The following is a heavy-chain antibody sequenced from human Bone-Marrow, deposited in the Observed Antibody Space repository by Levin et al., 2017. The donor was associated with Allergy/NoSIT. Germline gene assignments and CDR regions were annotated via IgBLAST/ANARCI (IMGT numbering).Heavy chain of an antibody. CDR3: ARDRPTPTGSYPYGMDG. CDR2: ISAYNGNT. J-gene: IGHJ6*02. V-gene: IGHV1-18*01. Sequence: ASVKVSCKASGYTFTSYGISWVRQAPGQGLEWMGWISAYNGNTNYAQKLQGRVTMTTDTSTSTAYMELRSLRSDDTAVYYCARDRPTPTGSYPYGMDGWGQGTTVTVSS. D-gene: IGHD3-9*01. CDR1: GYTFTSYG.